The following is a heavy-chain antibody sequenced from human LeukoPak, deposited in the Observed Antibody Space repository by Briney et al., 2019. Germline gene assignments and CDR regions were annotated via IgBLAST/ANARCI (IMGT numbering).Heavy chain of an antibody. CDR2: IYHSGST. D-gene: IGHD1-7*01. CDR3: ARVRNNWNYFSARNNWFDP. J-gene: IGHJ5*02. V-gene: IGHV4-38-2*01. Sequence: SETLSLTCAVSGYSISSGYYWGWVRQPPGTGLEWIGSIYHSGSTYYNPSLKSRVTISVDTSKNQFSLKLSSVTAADTAVYYCARVRNNWNYFSARNNWFDPWGQGTLVTVSS. CDR1: GYSISSGYY.